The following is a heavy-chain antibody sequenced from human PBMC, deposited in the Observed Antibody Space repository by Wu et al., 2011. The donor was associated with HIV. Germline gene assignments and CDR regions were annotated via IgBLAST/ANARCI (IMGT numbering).Heavy chain of an antibody. Sequence: QVQLVQSGAEVKKPGASVKVSCKASGYTFTAYYMHWLRQAPGQGLEWMGWINPHSGGTNYVQKFRGRVTMTRDTSINTAYMELSRLTSDDTAIYYCAKTDSPNTLATNGLVYWGQGTLVTVSS. CDR3: AKTDSPNTLATNGLVY. V-gene: IGHV1-2*02. CDR1: GYTFTAYY. CDR2: INPHSGGT. D-gene: IGHD1-14*01. J-gene: IGHJ4*02.